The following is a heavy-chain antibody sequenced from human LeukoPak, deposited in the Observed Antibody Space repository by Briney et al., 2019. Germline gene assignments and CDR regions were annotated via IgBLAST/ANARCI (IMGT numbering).Heavy chain of an antibody. J-gene: IGHJ5*02. D-gene: IGHD3-10*01. CDR2: IYYSGST. V-gene: IGHV4-59*01. CDR3: ARRSFASWFDP. CDR1: GGSISGYY. Sequence: SETLSLTSTVSGGSISGYYWSWIRQPPGKGLEWIGYIYYSGSTNYNPSLKSRVTISVDTSKNQFSLKLSSVTAADTAVYYCARRSFASWFDPWGQGTLVTVSS.